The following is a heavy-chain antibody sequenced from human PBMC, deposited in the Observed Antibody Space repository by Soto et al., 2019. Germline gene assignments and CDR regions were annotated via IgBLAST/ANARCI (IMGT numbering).Heavy chain of an antibody. Sequence: GGSLRLSCAASGFTFDDYAMHWVRQAPGKGLEWVSGISWNSGSIGYADSVKGRFTISRDNAKNSLYLQMNSLRAEDTALYYCAILPDQYYYMDVWGKGTTVTVSS. CDR3: AILPDQYYYMDV. V-gene: IGHV3-9*01. CDR2: ISWNSGSI. J-gene: IGHJ6*03. CDR1: GFTFDDYA.